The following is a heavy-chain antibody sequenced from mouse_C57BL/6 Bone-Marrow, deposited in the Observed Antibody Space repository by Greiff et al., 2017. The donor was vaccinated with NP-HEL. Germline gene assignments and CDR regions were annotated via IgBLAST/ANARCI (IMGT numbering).Heavy chain of an antibody. CDR1: GYTFTSYW. CDR2: INPSSGYT. CDR3: ARQITTVVAHFDY. D-gene: IGHD1-1*01. J-gene: IGHJ2*01. Sequence: QVQLKQSGAELAKPGASVKLSCKASGYTFTSYWMHWVKQRPGQGLEWIGYINPSSGYTKYNQKFKDKATLTADKSSSTAYMQLSSLTYEDSAVYYCARQITTVVAHFDYWGQGTTLTVSS. V-gene: IGHV1-7*01.